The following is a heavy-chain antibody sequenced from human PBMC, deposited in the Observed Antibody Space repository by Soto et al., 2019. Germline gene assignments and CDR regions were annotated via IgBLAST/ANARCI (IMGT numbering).Heavy chain of an antibody. CDR2: IKSKTDGGTT. Sequence: GGSLRLSCAASGFTFSNAWMNWVRQAPGKGLEWVGRIKSKTDGGTTDYAAPVKGRFTISRDDSKNTLYLQMNSLKTEDTAVYYCTTGPYYYGSGSYPYWGQGTLVTVSS. CDR3: TTGPYYYGSGSYPY. D-gene: IGHD3-10*01. J-gene: IGHJ4*02. CDR1: GFTFSNAW. V-gene: IGHV3-15*07.